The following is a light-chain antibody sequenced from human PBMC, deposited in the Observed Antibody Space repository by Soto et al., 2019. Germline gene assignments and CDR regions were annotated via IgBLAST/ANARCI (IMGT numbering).Light chain of an antibody. V-gene: IGKV1-39*01. CDR2: AAS. CDR3: QQSYTTWT. J-gene: IGKJ1*01. Sequence: DIQMTQSPSSLSASVGDRVTITFRASQSISSYLNWYQQKPGKAPKLLIYAASSLQSGVPSRFSGSGSGTDFTLTISSPQPEDFATYYCQQSYTTWTFGQGTKVDIK. CDR1: QSISSY.